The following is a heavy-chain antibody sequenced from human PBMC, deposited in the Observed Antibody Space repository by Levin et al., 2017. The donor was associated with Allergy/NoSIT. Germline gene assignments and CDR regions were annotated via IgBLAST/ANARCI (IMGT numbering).Heavy chain of an antibody. V-gene: IGHV1-18*01. D-gene: IGHD4-17*01. J-gene: IGHJ4*02. Sequence: SCKASGYTFTSFGISWVRQAPGQGLEFMGWISTYNTNTNYAQSLQGRVTMTTDTSTSTAYLELRSLRSDDTAVYYCARERDYGVFSDYWGQGTLVTVSS. CDR2: ISTYNTNT. CDR1: GYTFTSFG. CDR3: ARERDYGVFSDY.